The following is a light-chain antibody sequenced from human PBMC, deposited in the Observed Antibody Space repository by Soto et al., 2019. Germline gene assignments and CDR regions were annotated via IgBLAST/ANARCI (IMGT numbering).Light chain of an antibody. J-gene: IGKJ1*01. CDR2: AAS. V-gene: IGKV1-6*01. Sequence: AIQMTQSPSTLSASVGDRVTITCRASQSIRNDLGWYQQKPGKAPKLLIYAASSLQSGVPSRFSGSGSGTDFTLTISSLQPEDFATYYCLQDYNYPWTFGQGTKVEIK. CDR1: QSIRND. CDR3: LQDYNYPWT.